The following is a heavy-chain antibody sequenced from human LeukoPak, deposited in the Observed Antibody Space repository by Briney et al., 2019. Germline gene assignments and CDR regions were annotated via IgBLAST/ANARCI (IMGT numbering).Heavy chain of an antibody. CDR2: IYYSGST. CDR3: ARFFIAAAGPAFDY. CDR1: GGSISRSDYY. Sequence: PSETLSLTCTVSGGSISRSDYYWGWIRQPPGKGLEWIGSIYYSGSTYYNPSLKSRVTISVDTSKNQFSLKLSSVTAADTAVYYCARFFIAAAGPAFDYWGQGTLVTVSS. V-gene: IGHV4-39*01. D-gene: IGHD6-13*01. J-gene: IGHJ4*02.